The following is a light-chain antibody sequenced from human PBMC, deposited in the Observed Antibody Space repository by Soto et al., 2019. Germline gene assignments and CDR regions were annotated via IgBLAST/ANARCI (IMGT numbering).Light chain of an antibody. J-gene: IGKJ2*01. V-gene: IGKV3-15*01. CDR2: SAS. CDR3: QQYKDVPFT. CDR1: QTLDNT. Sequence: ETVMTQSPATLSVSPGDRATLSCRASQTLDNTLSWYQQRPGQAPTLLSYSASTRATGVPARFSGSGSGTEFTLTISSLQSEDFEMYYCQQYKDVPFTFGQGTNLEIK.